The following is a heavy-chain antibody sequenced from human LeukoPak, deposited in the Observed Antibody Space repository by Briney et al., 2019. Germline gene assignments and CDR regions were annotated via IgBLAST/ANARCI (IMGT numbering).Heavy chain of an antibody. D-gene: IGHD3-3*01. V-gene: IGHV4-39*01. CDR2: IYYSGTT. CDR1: GGSIRITNYH. Sequence: SETLSLTCTVSGGSIRITNYHWGWIRQLPGKGLEWIGTIYYSGTTYYNPSLKSRVTISIDTSKNQFSLELSSVTAADTAVYYCVRGFGDFWSGYYLNWFDPWGLGTLVTVSS. CDR3: VRGFGDFWSGYYLNWFDP. J-gene: IGHJ5*02.